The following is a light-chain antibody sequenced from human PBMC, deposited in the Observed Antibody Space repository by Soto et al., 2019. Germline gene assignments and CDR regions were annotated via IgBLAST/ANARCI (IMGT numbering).Light chain of an antibody. CDR1: NRDVGSYNL. CDR2: EVR. J-gene: IGLJ3*02. V-gene: IGLV2-14*01. Sequence: QSALTQPASVSGSPGQSITIACTGTNRDVGSYNLVSWYQQRPGEAPKLIISEVRNRPSGVSNRFSGSKSGNTASLTISGLQAEDEADYFCSSYTTTNTLWVFGGGTKLTVL. CDR3: SSYTTTNTLWV.